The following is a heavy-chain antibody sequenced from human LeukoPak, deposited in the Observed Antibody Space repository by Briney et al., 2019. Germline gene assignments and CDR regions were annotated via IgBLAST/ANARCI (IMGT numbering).Heavy chain of an antibody. Sequence: GESLKISCQGSGYSFTNYWIGWVRQMPGKGLEWMGIIYPGDSDTRYGPSFQGQVTISVDKSINTAYLQWIRLKASDTAMYYCARLWSTDCSGGSCPHQPNSWGQGTLVTVSS. CDR1: GYSFTNYW. J-gene: IGHJ4*02. CDR3: ARLWSTDCSGGSCPHQPNS. V-gene: IGHV5-51*01. D-gene: IGHD2-15*01. CDR2: IYPGDSDT.